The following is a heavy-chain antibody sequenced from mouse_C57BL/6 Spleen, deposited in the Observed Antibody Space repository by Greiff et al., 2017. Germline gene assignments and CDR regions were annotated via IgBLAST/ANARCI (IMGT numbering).Heavy chain of an antibody. CDR1: GYSFTDYN. J-gene: IGHJ4*01. V-gene: IGHV1-39*01. D-gene: IGHD1-1*01. Sequence: VQLQQSGPELVKPGASVKISCKASGYSFTDYNMNWVKQSNGKSLEWIGVINPNYGTTSYNQKFKGKVTLTVDQSSSTAYMQLNSLTSEDSAVYYCARSITTVVEPYYYAMDYWGQGTSVTVSS. CDR3: ARSITTVVEPYYYAMDY. CDR2: INPNYGTT.